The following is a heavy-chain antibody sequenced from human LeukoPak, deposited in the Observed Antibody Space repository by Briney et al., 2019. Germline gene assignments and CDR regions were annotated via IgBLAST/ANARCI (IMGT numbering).Heavy chain of an antibody. J-gene: IGHJ2*01. CDR2: ISSSGSTI. CDR3: ARDTLQANWGSRYFDL. CDR1: GFTFSSYE. Sequence: GGSLRLSCAASGFTFSSYEMNWVRQAPGKGLEWVSYISSSGSTIYYADSVKGRFTISRDNAKNSLYLQMNGLRAEDTAVYYCARDTLQANWGSRYFDLWGRGTLVTVSS. V-gene: IGHV3-48*03. D-gene: IGHD7-27*01.